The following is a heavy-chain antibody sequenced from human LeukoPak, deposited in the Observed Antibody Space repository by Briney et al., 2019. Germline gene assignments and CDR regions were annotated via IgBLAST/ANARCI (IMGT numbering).Heavy chain of an antibody. CDR3: AKKGHSGWYYFDY. CDR1: GFTFDDYA. Sequence: GGSLRLSCAASGFTFDDYAMHWVRQAPGKGLEWVSGISWNSGSIGYADSVKGRFTISRDNAKNSLYLQMSSLRAEDTALYYCAKKGHSGWYYFDYWGQGTLVTVSS. CDR2: ISWNSGSI. V-gene: IGHV3-9*01. J-gene: IGHJ4*02. D-gene: IGHD6-19*01.